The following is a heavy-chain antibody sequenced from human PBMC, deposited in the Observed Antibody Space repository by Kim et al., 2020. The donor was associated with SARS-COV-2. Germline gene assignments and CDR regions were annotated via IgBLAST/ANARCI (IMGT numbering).Heavy chain of an antibody. CDR3: ASWGDDPDPRTDY. Sequence: SETLSLTCTVSGGSISSSSYYWGWIRQPPGKGLEWIGSIYYSGSTYYNPSLKSRVTISVDTSKNQFSLKLSSVTAADTAVYYCASWGDDPDPRTDYWGQGTLVTVSS. V-gene: IGHV4-39*01. J-gene: IGHJ4*02. CDR2: IYYSGST. CDR1: GGSISSSSYY. D-gene: IGHD3-16*01.